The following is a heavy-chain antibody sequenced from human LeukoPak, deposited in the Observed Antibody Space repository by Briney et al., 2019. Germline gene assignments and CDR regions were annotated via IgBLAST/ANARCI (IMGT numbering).Heavy chain of an antibody. CDR3: ARSARLMKGVVEVTALDD. Sequence: GGSLTLSCEDSGFTFRSYEMNWVRQAPGKGLEWIAYFSSSGSAFSYADSVKGRFTIARDNAKNSVYLEMNSLRADDTAVYYCARSARLMKGVVEVTALDDWGQGTLVTVSS. CDR1: GFTFRSYE. V-gene: IGHV3-48*03. D-gene: IGHD3-3*01. CDR2: FSSSGSAF. J-gene: IGHJ4*02.